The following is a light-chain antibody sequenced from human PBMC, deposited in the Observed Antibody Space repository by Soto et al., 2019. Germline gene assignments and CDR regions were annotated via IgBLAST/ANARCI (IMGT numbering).Light chain of an antibody. CDR3: QQRSTWPYT. CDR2: DAS. Sequence: EIVLTQSPATLSLSPGERATLSCRASQSVSGYLVWYQQKPGQAPRLLIYDASNRATGIPARFSGSGSGTDFTLTISSLEPEYFAVYYCQQRSTWPYTFGPGTKVDV. V-gene: IGKV3-11*01. J-gene: IGKJ3*01. CDR1: QSVSGY.